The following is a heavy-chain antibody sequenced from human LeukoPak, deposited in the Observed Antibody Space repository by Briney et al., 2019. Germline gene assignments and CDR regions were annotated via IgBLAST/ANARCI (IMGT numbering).Heavy chain of an antibody. CDR1: GYIFTNYW. J-gene: IGHJ4*02. V-gene: IGHV5-51*01. CDR2: VYPGDSDT. CDR3: ARSIGGTYFDY. D-gene: IGHD2-21*01. Sequence: GESLKISCKGSGYIFTNYWIGWVRQMPGIGLEWMGIVYPGDSDTRYSPSFQGQVTISADKSISTAYLQWSSLKASDTAIYYCARSIGGTYFDYWGQGALVTVSS.